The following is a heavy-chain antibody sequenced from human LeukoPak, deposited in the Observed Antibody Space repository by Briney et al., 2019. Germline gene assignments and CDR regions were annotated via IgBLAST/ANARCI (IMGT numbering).Heavy chain of an antibody. CDR3: ARLQFRVGSCSSSSCRAFDY. CDR2: ISGYNGST. D-gene: IGHD2-2*01. Sequence: ASVKVSCKASGYTFANYDINWVRQAPGQGLEWMGWISGYNGSTNYAQNLQGRVTMTTDTSTSTAYMDLRSLRSDDTAVYYCARLQFRVGSCSSSSCRAFDYWGQGTLITVSS. J-gene: IGHJ4*02. V-gene: IGHV1-18*01. CDR1: GYTFANYD.